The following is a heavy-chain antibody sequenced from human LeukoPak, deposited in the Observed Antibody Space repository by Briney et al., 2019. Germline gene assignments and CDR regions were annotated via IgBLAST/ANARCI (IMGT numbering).Heavy chain of an antibody. CDR2: IYYRSKWYN. D-gene: IGHD2-21*02. CDR3: AKDRRSVVTAFDY. V-gene: IGHV6-1*01. CDR1: GDSASSNSAA. J-gene: IGHJ4*02. Sequence: SQTLSLTCAMSGDSASSNSAACNWIRQSPSRGLGWLGRIYYRSKWYNEYAVSVKSRITINPDTSKNQFSLQLNSVTPEDTAVYYCAKDRRSVVTAFDYWGQGTLVTVSS.